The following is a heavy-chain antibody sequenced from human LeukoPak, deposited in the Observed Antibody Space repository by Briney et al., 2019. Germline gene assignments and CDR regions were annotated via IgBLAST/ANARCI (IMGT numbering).Heavy chain of an antibody. Sequence: LGESLKISCKASGYSFSDYWIAWVRQMPGKGLECMGIIYPGDSDTRYSPSFQGQVTISADKSISTAYLQWSSLKASDTAMYYCARQVGYSANWFDPWGQGTLVTVSS. V-gene: IGHV5-51*01. J-gene: IGHJ5*02. CDR1: GYSFSDYW. CDR3: ARQVGYSANWFDP. CDR2: IYPGDSDT. D-gene: IGHD5-24*01.